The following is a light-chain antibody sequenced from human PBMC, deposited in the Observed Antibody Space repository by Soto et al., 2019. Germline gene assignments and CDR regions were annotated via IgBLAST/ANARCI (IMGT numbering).Light chain of an antibody. CDR2: GAS. CDR3: QQYIRWPLT. V-gene: IGKV3-15*01. J-gene: IGKJ4*01. CDR1: QSVSSN. Sequence: EIVMTQSPATLSASPGERATLSCRASQSVSSNLAWYQQKPGQAPSLLIYGASTRATGTPARFSGSGSGTEFTLTISSLQSEDFAVYYCQQYIRWPLTFGGGTRWIS.